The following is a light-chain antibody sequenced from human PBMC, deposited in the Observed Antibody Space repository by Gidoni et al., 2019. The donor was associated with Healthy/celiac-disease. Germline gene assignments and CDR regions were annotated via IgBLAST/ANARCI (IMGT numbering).Light chain of an antibody. Sequence: DIVLTQSPATLSLSPGERATLSCRASQSVSSYLAWYQQKPDQAPRLLIYDASNRATGIPARFSGSGAGTDFTLTISSLEPEDFAVYYCQQRSNWPPGYTFGQGTKLEIK. CDR3: QQRSNWPPGYT. V-gene: IGKV3-11*01. CDR1: QSVSSY. CDR2: DAS. J-gene: IGKJ2*01.